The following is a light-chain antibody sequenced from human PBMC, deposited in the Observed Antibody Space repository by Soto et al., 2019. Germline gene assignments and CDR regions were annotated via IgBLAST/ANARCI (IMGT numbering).Light chain of an antibody. CDR1: QSVITT. J-gene: IGKJ5*01. CDR3: QQYSSSPIT. Sequence: IVMTQSPATRSVSPGQRASLSCRASQSVITTVAWYHQKTGKAPRLLVYGASSRATGIPERFSGGGSGTDLSLTISRLHPEDFAVYYCQQYSSSPITFGHGTRLEIK. CDR2: GAS. V-gene: IGKV3-20*01.